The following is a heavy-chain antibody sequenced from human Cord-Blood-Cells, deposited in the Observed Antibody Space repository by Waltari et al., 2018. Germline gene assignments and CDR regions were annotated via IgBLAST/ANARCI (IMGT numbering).Heavy chain of an antibody. V-gene: IGHV7-4-1*02. Sequence: QVQLVQSGSELKKPGASVTVSCKVSGYTFTSHAMNRVRQAPGQGLEWMGWINSNTGNPTYARGFTGRVVFSLDTSVSTAYLQISSLKAEDTAVYYCAVLVVGVDAFDIWVQGTMVTVSS. CDR1: GYTFTSHA. CDR3: AVLVVGVDAFDI. J-gene: IGHJ3*02. D-gene: IGHD2-15*01. CDR2: INSNTGNP.